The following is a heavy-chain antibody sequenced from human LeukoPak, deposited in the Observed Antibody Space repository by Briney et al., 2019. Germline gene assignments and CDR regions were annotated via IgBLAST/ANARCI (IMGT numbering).Heavy chain of an antibody. CDR2: IYYTGTT. D-gene: IGHD3-16*01. CDR1: GGSISSGGYY. Sequence: SQTLSLTCTVSGGSISSGGYYWSWIRQHPGKGLEWIGYIYYTGTTDSNPSLKSRVTISLDTSKNQFSLNLSSVTAADTAVYYCARRWVYDKRAFDAWGQGTMVTVSS. V-gene: IGHV4-31*03. J-gene: IGHJ3*01. CDR3: ARRWVYDKRAFDA.